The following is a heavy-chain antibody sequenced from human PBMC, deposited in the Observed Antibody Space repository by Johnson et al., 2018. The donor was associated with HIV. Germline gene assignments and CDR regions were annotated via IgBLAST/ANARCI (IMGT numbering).Heavy chain of an antibody. D-gene: IGHD3-22*01. V-gene: IGHV3-NL1*01. CDR1: GFTFSSYG. Sequence: QVPLVESGGGVVQPGRSLRLSCAASGFTFSSYGMHWVRQAPGKGLEWVSILHSDGSTFNTDSVKGRFTISRDNSKNTLYLQMNSLRAEDTAVYYCARVGGLYYYDSSGYRDDAFDIWGQGTKVTVSS. CDR3: ARVGGLYYYDSSGYRDDAFDI. CDR2: LHSDGST. J-gene: IGHJ3*02.